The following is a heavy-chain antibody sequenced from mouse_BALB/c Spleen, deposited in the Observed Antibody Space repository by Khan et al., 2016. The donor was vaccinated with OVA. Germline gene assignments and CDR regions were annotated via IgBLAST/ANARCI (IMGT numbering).Heavy chain of an antibody. CDR3: ARTPGYYGSNYFDY. J-gene: IGHJ2*02. V-gene: IGHV5-9-3*01. CDR2: ISSGGSFT. D-gene: IGHD1-1*01. Sequence: EVELVESGGGLVQPGGSLKVSCAASGSTFSNYAMSWVRQTPEKRLEWVATISSGGSFTYYPASVKGRFTISRDNAKNTLYLQMGSLRSEDTAMYYCARTPGYYGSNYFDYWGQGTSLTASS. CDR1: GSTFSNYA.